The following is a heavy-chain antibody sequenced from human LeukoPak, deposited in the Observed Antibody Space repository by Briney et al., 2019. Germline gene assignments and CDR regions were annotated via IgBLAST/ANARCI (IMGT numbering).Heavy chain of an antibody. CDR3: VKLVGVGELFWGHFLEDF. J-gene: IGHJ4*02. CDR2: ISGSGDST. Sequence: GGSLRLSCAASGFTFSSYNMNWVRQAPGKGPEWVSAISGSGDSTYYADSVKGRFTISRDNSKNTLYLQMNSLRAEDTAVYYCVKLVGVGELFWGHFLEDFWGQGTLVTVSS. V-gene: IGHV3-23*01. CDR1: GFTFSSYN. D-gene: IGHD3-10*01.